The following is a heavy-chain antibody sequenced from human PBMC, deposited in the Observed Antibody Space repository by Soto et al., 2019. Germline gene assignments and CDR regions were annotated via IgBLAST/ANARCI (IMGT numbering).Heavy chain of an antibody. Sequence: SETLSLTCTVSGGSISSYYWSWIREPPVNGLEWIGYIYYSGSTNYNPSLKSRVTMSLDTSKNQFSLKLSSVTPADTAVYYCARRYGPSFDYWGQGTLVTVSS. V-gene: IGHV4-59*01. CDR3: ARRYGPSFDY. CDR2: IYYSGST. D-gene: IGHD4-17*01. J-gene: IGHJ4*02. CDR1: GGSISSYY.